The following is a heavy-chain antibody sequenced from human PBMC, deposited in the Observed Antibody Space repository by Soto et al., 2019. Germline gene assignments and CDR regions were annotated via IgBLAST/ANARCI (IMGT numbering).Heavy chain of an antibody. V-gene: IGHV1-69*01. CDR1: GGTFSSYA. CDR2: IIPIFGTA. CDR3: ARGDYYGSGRGGMDV. J-gene: IGHJ6*02. D-gene: IGHD3-10*01. Sequence: QVQLVQSGAEVKKPGSSVKVSCKASGGTFSSYAISWVRQAPGQGLEWMGGIIPIFGTANYAQKFQGRVTITADESTSTAYMERSSRRSEDTAVYYWARGDYYGSGRGGMDVWGQGTTVTVSS.